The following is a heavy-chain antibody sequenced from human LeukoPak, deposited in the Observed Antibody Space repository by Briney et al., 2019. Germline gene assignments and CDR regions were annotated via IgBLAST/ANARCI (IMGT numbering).Heavy chain of an antibody. V-gene: IGHV4-39*07. CDR3: ARGFNLGYSSGWSPHCYGMDV. CDR2: ASFRGLP. J-gene: IGHJ6*02. CDR1: GDSEIATEDH. Sequence: PSETLSLTCTVSGDSEIATEDHWTWIRQRPGKGLEWIGYASFRGLPDSNPPLKSRLTISVDTSKNQFSLKLSSVTAADTAVYYCARGFNLGYSSGWSPHCYGMDVWGQGTTVTVSS. D-gene: IGHD6-19*01.